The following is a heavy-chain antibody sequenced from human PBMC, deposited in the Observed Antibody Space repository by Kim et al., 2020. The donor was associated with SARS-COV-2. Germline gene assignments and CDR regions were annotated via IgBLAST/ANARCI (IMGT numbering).Heavy chain of an antibody. CDR1: GFTFSSYG. CDR2: ISYDGSNK. V-gene: IGHV3-30*18. J-gene: IGHJ1*01. CDR3: AKDAYYYDSSGYPN. Sequence: GGSLRLSCAASGFTFSSYGMHWVRQAPGKGLEWVAVISYDGSNKYYADSVKGRFTISRDNSKNTLYLQMNSLRAEDTAVYYCAKDAYYYDSSGYPNWGQG. D-gene: IGHD3-22*01.